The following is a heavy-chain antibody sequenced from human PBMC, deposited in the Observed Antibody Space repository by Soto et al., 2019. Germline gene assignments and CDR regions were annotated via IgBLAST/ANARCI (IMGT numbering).Heavy chain of an antibody. CDR1: GFTFSNAW. Sequence: TGGSLRLSCAASGFTFSNAWMSWVRQAPGKGLEWVGRIKSKTDGGTTDYAAPVKGRFTISRDDSKNTLYLQMNSLKTEDTAVYYCTTGRTTVTTHWSGYYYYMDVWGKGTTVTVSS. V-gene: IGHV3-15*01. CDR3: TTGRTTVTTHWSGYYYYMDV. CDR2: IKSKTDGGTT. J-gene: IGHJ6*03. D-gene: IGHD4-17*01.